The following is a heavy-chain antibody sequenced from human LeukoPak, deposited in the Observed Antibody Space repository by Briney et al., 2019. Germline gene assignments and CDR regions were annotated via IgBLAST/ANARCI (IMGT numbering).Heavy chain of an antibody. CDR1: GFTFSSYS. CDR3: ARMTTVTHY. D-gene: IGHD4-17*01. CDR2: ISSGTTYT. J-gene: IGHJ4*02. Sequence: GGSLRLSCAASGFTFSSYSMSWVRQAPGKGLEWVSSISSGTTYTYYADSVKGRFIISRDNAKTSLYLQMNSLGAEDTAVYYCARMTTVTHYWGQGTLVTVSS. V-gene: IGHV3-21*01.